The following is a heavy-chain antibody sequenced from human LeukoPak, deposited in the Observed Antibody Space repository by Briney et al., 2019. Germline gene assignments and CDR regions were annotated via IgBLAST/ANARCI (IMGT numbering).Heavy chain of an antibody. Sequence: GGSLRLSCAASGCTVSSNYMSWVRQAPGKGLEWVGVIYSSGSTYYEDSVKGRFTISRDNSKNTLYLQMSSLRAEHTAVEYCARVGIFGVLIDYWGQGTLVTVSS. CDR3: ARVGIFGVLIDY. CDR2: IYSSGST. D-gene: IGHD3-3*01. CDR1: GCTVSSNY. V-gene: IGHV3-53*01. J-gene: IGHJ4*02.